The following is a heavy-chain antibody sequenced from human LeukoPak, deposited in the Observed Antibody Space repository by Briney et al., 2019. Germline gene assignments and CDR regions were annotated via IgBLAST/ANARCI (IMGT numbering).Heavy chain of an antibody. CDR3: ARQGGGFWYFDL. J-gene: IGHJ2*01. CDR2: IYYSGST. D-gene: IGHD6-25*01. Sequence: SETLSLTCTVSGGSISSYYWSWNRQPPGKGLEWIAYIYYSGSTNYNPSLKSRVTISVDTSKNQFSLKLSSVTAADTAVYYCARQGGGFWYFDLWGRGTLVTVSS. CDR1: GGSISSYY. V-gene: IGHV4-59*08.